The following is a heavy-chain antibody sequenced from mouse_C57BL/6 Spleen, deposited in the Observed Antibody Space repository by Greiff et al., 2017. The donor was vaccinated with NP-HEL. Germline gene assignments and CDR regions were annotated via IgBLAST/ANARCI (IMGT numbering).Heavy chain of an antibody. Sequence: VQLQQPGAELVKPGASVKLSCKASGYTFTSYWMHWVKQRPGQGLEWIGMIHPNSGSTNYNEKFKSKATLTVDKSSSTAYMQLSSLTSEDSAVYYCARGRDYDYDGRFDYWGQGTTLTVSS. CDR3: ARGRDYDYDGRFDY. V-gene: IGHV1-64*01. D-gene: IGHD2-4*01. CDR2: IHPNSGST. CDR1: GYTFTSYW. J-gene: IGHJ2*01.